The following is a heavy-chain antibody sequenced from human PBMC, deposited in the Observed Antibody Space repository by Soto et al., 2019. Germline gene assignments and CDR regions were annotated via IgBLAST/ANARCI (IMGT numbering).Heavy chain of an antibody. V-gene: IGHV1-18*01. CDR1: GYTFTSYG. D-gene: IGHD2-15*01. CDR3: ARATPRRLLFGRHDY. J-gene: IGHJ4*02. CDR2: ISAYNGNT. Sequence: QVQLVQSGAEVKKPGASVKVSCKASGYTFTSYGISWVRQAPGQGLEWMGWISAYNGNTNYAQKLQGRVTMTTDTSTSTAYRELRGLRSDDTAVYYCARATPRRLLFGRHDYWGQGTLVTVSS.